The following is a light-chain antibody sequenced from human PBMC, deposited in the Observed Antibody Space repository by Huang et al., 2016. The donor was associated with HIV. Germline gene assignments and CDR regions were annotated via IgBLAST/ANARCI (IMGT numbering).Light chain of an antibody. J-gene: IGKJ1*01. CDR1: LSVLSPSNNRNH. Sequence: DIVVTQSPDSLAVSLGERATVSCKSSLSVLSPSNNRNHLAWYQQKPRQPPKLLVYWASTRESGVPDRFRGSGSATDFTLTIDNLQAEDVAVYFCQQYYSIPGFGQGTYVEV. V-gene: IGKV4-1*01. CDR3: QQYYSIPG. CDR2: WAS.